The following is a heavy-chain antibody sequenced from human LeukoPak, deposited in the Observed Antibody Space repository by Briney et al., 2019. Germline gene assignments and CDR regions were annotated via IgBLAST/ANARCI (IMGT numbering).Heavy chain of an antibody. V-gene: IGHV3-23*01. J-gene: IGHJ4*02. CDR3: AKEKKYYSSGWYDGNIDY. CDR2: IIGSGGST. Sequence: TGGSLRLSCAASGFTFSSYAMSWVRQAPGKGLEWVSAIIGSGGSTYYADSVKGRFTISRDNSKNTLYLQMNSLRAEDTAVYYCAKEKKYYSSGWYDGNIDYWGQGTLVTVSS. D-gene: IGHD6-19*01. CDR1: GFTFSSYA.